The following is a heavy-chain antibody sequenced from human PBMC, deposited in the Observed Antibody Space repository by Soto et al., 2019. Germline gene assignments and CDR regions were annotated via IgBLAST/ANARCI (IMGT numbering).Heavy chain of an antibody. CDR1: GYSFTSYW. Sequence: PGESLKISCKGSGYSFTSYWISWVRQMPGKGLEWMGRIDPSDSYTNYSPSFQGQVTISADKSISTAYLQWSSLKASDTAMYYCAAKDIGIAAAGHYYYGMDVWGQGTTVTVSS. D-gene: IGHD6-13*01. CDR2: IDPSDSYT. CDR3: AAKDIGIAAAGHYYYGMDV. J-gene: IGHJ6*02. V-gene: IGHV5-10-1*04.